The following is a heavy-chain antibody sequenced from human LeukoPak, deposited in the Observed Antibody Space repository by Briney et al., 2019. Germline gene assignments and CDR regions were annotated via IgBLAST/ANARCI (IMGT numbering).Heavy chain of an antibody. CDR1: GGSISSSSYY. J-gene: IGHJ3*02. CDR2: IYYSGST. V-gene: IGHV4-39*07. CDR3: ARARALKRDSSVFDI. D-gene: IGHD3-22*01. Sequence: PSETLSLTCTVSGGSISSSSYYWGWIRQPPGKGLEWIGRIYYSGSTYYNPSLKSRVTISVDTSKNQFSLKLSSVTAADTAVYYLARARALKRDSSVFDIWGQGTMVTVSS.